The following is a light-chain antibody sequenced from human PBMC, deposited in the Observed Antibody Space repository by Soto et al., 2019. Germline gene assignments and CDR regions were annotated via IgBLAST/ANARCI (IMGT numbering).Light chain of an antibody. CDR3: EQYDSLPPT. CDR2: DAF. CDR1: QDIKNY. J-gene: IGKJ4*01. V-gene: IGKV1-33*01. Sequence: DIQMTQSPSSLSAFVGDSITITCQASQDIKNYLNWYQHKPGKAPKLLIYDAFKSDTGVPSRFRGSISGTDFTFTINNLQPEDIATYFCEQYDSLPPTFGGGTRV.